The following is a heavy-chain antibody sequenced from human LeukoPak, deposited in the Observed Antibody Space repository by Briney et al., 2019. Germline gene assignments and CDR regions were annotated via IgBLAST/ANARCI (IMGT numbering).Heavy chain of an antibody. CDR3: ARERRRAGAAFDI. CDR2: IIPIFGIA. Sequence: GASVKVSCKASGGTFSSYAISWVRQAPGQGLEWMGRIIPIFGIANYAQKFQGRVTITADKSTSTAYMELSSLRSEDMAVYYCARERRRAGAAFDIWGQGTMVTVSS. D-gene: IGHD2-21*01. V-gene: IGHV1-69*04. CDR1: GGTFSSYA. J-gene: IGHJ3*02.